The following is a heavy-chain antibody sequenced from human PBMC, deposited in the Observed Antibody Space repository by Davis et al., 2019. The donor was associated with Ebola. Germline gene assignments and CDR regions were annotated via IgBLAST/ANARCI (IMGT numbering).Heavy chain of an antibody. D-gene: IGHD4-17*01. Sequence: GGSLRLSCAASGFIFSGSAMHWVRQASGKGLEWVGRIRSKANSYATAYAASVKGRFTISRDDSKNTAYLQMNSLKTEDTAVYYCHYGGAFDIWGQGTMVTVSS. J-gene: IGHJ3*02. V-gene: IGHV3-73*01. CDR2: IRSKANSYAT. CDR1: GFIFSGSA. CDR3: HYGGAFDI.